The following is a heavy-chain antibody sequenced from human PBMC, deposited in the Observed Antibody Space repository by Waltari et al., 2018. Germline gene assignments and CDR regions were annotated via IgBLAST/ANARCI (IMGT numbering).Heavy chain of an antibody. V-gene: IGHV3-11*04. CDR1: GFTFTDHY. Sequence: QVQLVESGGGLVKPGGSLSLSCVASGFTFTDHYMTWIRQAPGKGLEWLAEMSSSGTIIYYADFLKGRFTISRDNAKNSLYLQMTSLRAEDTALYFCARGNHYFDNWGQGTLVTVSS. CDR3: ARGNHYFDN. J-gene: IGHJ4*02. CDR2: MSSSGTII.